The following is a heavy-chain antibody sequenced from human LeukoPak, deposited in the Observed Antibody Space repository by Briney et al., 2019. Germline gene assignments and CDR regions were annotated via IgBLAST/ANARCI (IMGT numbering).Heavy chain of an antibody. CDR3: ARIIVGATPDY. V-gene: IGHV4-34*01. CDR2: IKHSGST. Sequence: TSETLSLTCAVYGGSLSAYYWSWIRQFPGKGLEWIAEIKHSGSTNYNPSLKSRVTISVDTSKNQFSLKLSSVTAADTAVYYCARIIVGATPDYWGQGTLVTVSS. CDR1: GGSLSAYY. J-gene: IGHJ4*02. D-gene: IGHD1-26*01.